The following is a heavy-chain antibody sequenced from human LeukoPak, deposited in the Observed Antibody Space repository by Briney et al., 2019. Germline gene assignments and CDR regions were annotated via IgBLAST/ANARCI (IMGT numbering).Heavy chain of an antibody. J-gene: IGHJ4*02. Sequence: PSETLSLTCTVSGGSISTTYYYWGWIRQPPGKGLEWIGTIYYSGSTYYNPSLKSRVTISVDTSKNQFSLKLSSVTAADTAVYYCARGHAPFTYYYDSSGYHFDYWGQGTLVTVSS. CDR1: GGSISTTYYY. D-gene: IGHD3-22*01. CDR2: IYYSGST. V-gene: IGHV4-39*07. CDR3: ARGHAPFTYYYDSSGYHFDY.